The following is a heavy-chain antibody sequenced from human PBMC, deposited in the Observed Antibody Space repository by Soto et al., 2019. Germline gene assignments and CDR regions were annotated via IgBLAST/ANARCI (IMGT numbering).Heavy chain of an antibody. V-gene: IGHV1-69*13. CDR3: ARGGSGYTWFNEF. Sequence: SVKVSCKASGGLFSSYPISWVRQVPGQGLEWMGGIIPVFQTAYYTQRFQGRVTITADESTNTAYMELSSLRSEDTAIYCCARGGSGYTWFNEFWGQGTLFTVS. J-gene: IGHJ4*02. D-gene: IGHD3-22*01. CDR1: GGLFSSYP. CDR2: IIPVFQTA.